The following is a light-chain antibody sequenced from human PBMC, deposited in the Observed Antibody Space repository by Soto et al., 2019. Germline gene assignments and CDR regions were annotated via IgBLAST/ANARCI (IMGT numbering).Light chain of an antibody. V-gene: IGKV3-20*01. J-gene: IGKJ2*01. CDR1: QSVSSNY. CDR3: QQYGISPYT. Sequence: EIVLTQSPGTLSFSPGERATLSCRSSQSVSSNYLAWYQPKPGQAPRLLIYGASSRATGIPERFSGSGSGTDFTLIISRPEPEDFAVYYCQQYGISPYTFGQGAKLEIK. CDR2: GAS.